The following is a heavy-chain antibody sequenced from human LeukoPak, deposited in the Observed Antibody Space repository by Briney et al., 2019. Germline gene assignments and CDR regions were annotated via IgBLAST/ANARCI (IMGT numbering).Heavy chain of an antibody. V-gene: IGHV1-58*01. CDR2: IVVGSGNT. Sequence: ASVKVSCKASGFTFTSSSVQWVRQARGQPLEWIGWIVVGSGNTNYAQKFQGRVTFTRDMSTSTAYMELSSLRSEDTAVYYCAADVGYAWGQGTLVTVSS. CDR1: GFTFTSSS. D-gene: IGHD5-18*01. J-gene: IGHJ5*02. CDR3: AADVGYA.